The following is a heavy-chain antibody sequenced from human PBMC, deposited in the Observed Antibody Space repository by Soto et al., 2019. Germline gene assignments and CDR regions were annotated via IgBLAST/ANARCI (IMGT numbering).Heavy chain of an antibody. Sequence: EVQLVESGGGLVKPRGSLRLSCAASGFTFSSYSMNWVRQAPGKGLEWVSSISSSSSYIYYADSVKGRFTISRDNAKNSLYLQMNSLRAEDTAVYYCARVYGDYPASWYFDLWGRGTLVTVSS. CDR2: ISSSSSYI. CDR3: ARVYGDYPASWYFDL. CDR1: GFTFSSYS. V-gene: IGHV3-21*01. J-gene: IGHJ2*01. D-gene: IGHD4-17*01.